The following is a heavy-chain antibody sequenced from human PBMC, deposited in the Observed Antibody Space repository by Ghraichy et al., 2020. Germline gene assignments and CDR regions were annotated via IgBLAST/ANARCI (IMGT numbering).Heavy chain of an antibody. V-gene: IGHV3-23*01. CDR2: ISGSGGST. CDR1: GFTFSIYA. CDR3: AKAQGSGSYYKIPYFDS. J-gene: IGHJ4*02. Sequence: GGSLRLSCAASGFTFSIYAMTWVRQAPGKGLEWVSAISGSGGSTYYADSAKGRFIVSRDSSKNTLYLQMNSLRAEDTAVYYCAKAQGSGSYYKIPYFDSWGQGTLVTVSS. D-gene: IGHD3-10*01.